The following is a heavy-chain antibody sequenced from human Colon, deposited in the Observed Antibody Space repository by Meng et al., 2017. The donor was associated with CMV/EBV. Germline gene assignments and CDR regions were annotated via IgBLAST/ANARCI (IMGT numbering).Heavy chain of an antibody. Sequence: ASVKVSCKASGYTFTSYYMHWVRQAPGQGLEWMGIINPSGGSTSYAQKFQGRVTMTTDTSTSTAYMELRSLRSADTAVYYCAREVRGRGFFDYWGQGTLVTVSS. D-gene: IGHD3-10*01. CDR2: INPSGGST. V-gene: IGHV1-46*01. CDR3: AREVRGRGFFDY. CDR1: GYTFTSYY. J-gene: IGHJ4*02.